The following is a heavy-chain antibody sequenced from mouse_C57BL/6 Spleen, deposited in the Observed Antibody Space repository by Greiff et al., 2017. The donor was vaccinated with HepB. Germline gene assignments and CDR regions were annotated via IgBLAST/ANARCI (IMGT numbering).Heavy chain of an antibody. CDR3: AIEDYYGSICY. CDR2: IHPSDSDT. D-gene: IGHD1-1*01. Sequence: VQLQQPGAELVKPGASVKVSCKASGYTFTSYWMHWVKQRPGQGLEWIGRIHPSDSDTNYNQKFKGKATLTVDKSSSTASMQLSSLTSEDSAVYYCAIEDYYGSICYWGQGTTLTVSS. CDR1: GYTFTSYW. J-gene: IGHJ2*01. V-gene: IGHV1-74*01.